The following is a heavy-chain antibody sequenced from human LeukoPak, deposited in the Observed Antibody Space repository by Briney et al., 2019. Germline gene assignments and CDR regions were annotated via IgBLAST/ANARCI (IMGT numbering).Heavy chain of an antibody. D-gene: IGHD3-22*01. CDR3: AREGRGYYYDSSGPEL. J-gene: IGHJ4*02. V-gene: IGHV4-59*01. CDR1: GGSISSYY. Sequence: SETLSLTCTVSGGSISSYYWSWIRQPPGKGLEWIGYIYYSGSTNYNPSLKSRVTISVDTSKNQFSLKLSSVTAEDTAVYYCAREGRGYYYDSSGPELWGQGTLVTVSS. CDR2: IYYSGST.